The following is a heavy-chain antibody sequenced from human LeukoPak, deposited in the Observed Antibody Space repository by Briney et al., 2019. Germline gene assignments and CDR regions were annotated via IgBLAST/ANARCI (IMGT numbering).Heavy chain of an antibody. CDR3: TRGHSSVSIYAFDI. D-gene: IGHD6-19*01. CDR2: IGDRANGYTT. V-gene: IGHV3-72*01. Sequence: GGSLRLSCAASGSTFSDHYMDWVRQAPGKGLEWVGRIGDRANGYTTEYAASVEGRCTVSRDDSKNSLYLEMNSLKTEDTAVYHCTRGHSSVSIYAFDIWGRGTMVTVSS. CDR1: GSTFSDHY. J-gene: IGHJ3*02.